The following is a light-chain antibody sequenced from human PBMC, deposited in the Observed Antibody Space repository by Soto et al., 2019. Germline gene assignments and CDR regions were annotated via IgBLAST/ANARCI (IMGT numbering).Light chain of an antibody. CDR1: SGHSTYA. CDR2: LHSDGSH. CDR3: QTWDTGIVV. V-gene: IGLV4-69*01. Sequence: QAVLTQSPSASASLGASVNLTCTLSSGHSTYAIAWHQQQPEKGPRFLMKLHSDGSHIKGDGIPHRFSGSSSGAERYLTISSLQSEDEADYYCQTWDTGIVVFGVGTKLTVL. J-gene: IGLJ2*01.